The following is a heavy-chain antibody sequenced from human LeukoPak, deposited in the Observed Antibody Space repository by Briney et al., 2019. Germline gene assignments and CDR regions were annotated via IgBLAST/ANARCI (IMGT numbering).Heavy chain of an antibody. D-gene: IGHD1-26*01. CDR1: GFTFSSYG. CDR3: ARDWELGYFDY. CDR2: IWYDGSNK. Sequence: GSLRLSCAASGFTFSSYGMHWVRQAPGKGLEWVAVIWYDGSNKYYADSVKGRFTISRDNSKNTLYLQMNSLRAEDTAVYYCARDWELGYFDYWGQGTLVTVSS. J-gene: IGHJ4*02. V-gene: IGHV3-33*01.